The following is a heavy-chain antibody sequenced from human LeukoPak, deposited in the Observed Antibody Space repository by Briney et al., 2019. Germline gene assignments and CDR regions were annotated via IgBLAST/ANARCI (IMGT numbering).Heavy chain of an antibody. D-gene: IGHD3-22*01. CDR3: ARGYYDSSGYSGAFDI. V-gene: IGHV1-69*06. CDR2: IIPIFGTA. CDR1: GGTFSSYA. J-gene: IGHJ3*02. Sequence: APVKVSCKASGGTFSSYAISWVRQAPGQGLEWMGGIIPIFGTANYAQKFQGRVTITADKSTSTAYMELSSLRSEDTAVYYCARGYYDSSGYSGAFDIWGQGTMVTVSS.